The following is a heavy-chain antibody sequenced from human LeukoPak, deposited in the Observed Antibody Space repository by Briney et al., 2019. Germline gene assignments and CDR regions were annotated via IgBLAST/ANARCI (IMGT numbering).Heavy chain of an antibody. CDR1: GDSIRNYY. CDR2: IHYSGKT. Sequence: KPSETLSLTCSVSGDSIRNYYWNWVRQSPGKGVEWVGFIHYSGKTHYRPTLGSRVTMSVDTSKNQFSLKLTAVTAADTAVYYCARGGDSSGYLNHYYYGMDVWGQGTTVTVSS. J-gene: IGHJ6*02. CDR3: ARGGDSSGYLNHYYYGMDV. V-gene: IGHV4-59*01. D-gene: IGHD3-22*01.